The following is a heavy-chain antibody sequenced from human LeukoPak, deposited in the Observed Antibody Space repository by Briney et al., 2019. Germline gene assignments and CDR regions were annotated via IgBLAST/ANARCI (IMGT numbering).Heavy chain of an antibody. J-gene: IGHJ4*02. CDR1: GGTFSSYS. CDR3: ASEDYGFDY. CDR2: IIPIFGTA. Sequence: SVKVSCKASGGTFSSYSISWVRQAPGQGLEWMGGIIPIFGTANYAQKFQGRVTITADKSTSTAYMELSSLRSEDTAAYYCASEDYGFDYWGQGTLVTISS. V-gene: IGHV1-69*06. D-gene: IGHD4-17*01.